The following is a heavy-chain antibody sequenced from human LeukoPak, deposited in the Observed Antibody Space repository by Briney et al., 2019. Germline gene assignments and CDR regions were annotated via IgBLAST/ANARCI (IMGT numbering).Heavy chain of an antibody. J-gene: IGHJ4*02. CDR2: IYHSGST. Sequence: PSETLSLTCAVSGGSISSSNWWSWVRQPPGKGLEWIGEIYHSGSTNYNPSLKSRVTISVDKSKNQFSLKLSSVTAADTAVYYCARIWRRCLQYFDYWGQGTLVTVSS. CDR3: ARIWRRCLQYFDY. V-gene: IGHV4-4*02. CDR1: GGSISSSNW. D-gene: IGHD5-24*01.